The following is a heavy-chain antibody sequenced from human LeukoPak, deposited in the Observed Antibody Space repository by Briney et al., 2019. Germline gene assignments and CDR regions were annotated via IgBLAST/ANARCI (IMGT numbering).Heavy chain of an antibody. CDR3: ATTNIAATMDV. Sequence: GGSLRLSCAASGFTFSSHWMHWVRQAPGKGLVWVSRLKSDGRSTSYADSVKGRFTISRDNAKNTLYLQMNSLRAEDTAVYYCATTNIAATMDVWGQGTTVTVSS. CDR1: GFTFSSHW. CDR2: LKSDGRST. J-gene: IGHJ6*02. D-gene: IGHD6-13*01. V-gene: IGHV3-74*01.